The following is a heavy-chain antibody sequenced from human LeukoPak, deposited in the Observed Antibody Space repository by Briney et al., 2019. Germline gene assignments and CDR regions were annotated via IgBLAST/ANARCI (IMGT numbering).Heavy chain of an antibody. CDR1: VYTFTSYY. Sequence: ASVKVSCKACVYTFTSYYMHWVRQAREQGVVWMGRINPNSGCTNYAQKFQGRVTMTRDTSISTAYMELSRLRSDHKAAYYCARRGPYDYVWGSYRPNLFDYWGQGTLVTVSS. V-gene: IGHV1-2*06. J-gene: IGHJ4*02. D-gene: IGHD3-16*02. CDR3: ARRGPYDYVWGSYRPNLFDY. CDR2: INPNSGCT.